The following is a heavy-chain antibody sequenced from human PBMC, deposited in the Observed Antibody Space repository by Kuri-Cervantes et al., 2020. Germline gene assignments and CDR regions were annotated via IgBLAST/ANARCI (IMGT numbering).Heavy chain of an antibody. CDR1: GFTFSSYG. CDR2: ISVSGDST. CDR3: ASMVRGVIIMEYYFDY. V-gene: IGHV3-23*01. D-gene: IGHD3-10*01. Sequence: GESLKISCAASGFTFSSYGMSWVRQAPGKGLEWVSAISVSGDSTYYADSVKGRFTISRDNSKNTLYLQMNGLRAEDTAVYYCASMVRGVIIMEYYFDYWGQGTLVTVSS. J-gene: IGHJ4*02.